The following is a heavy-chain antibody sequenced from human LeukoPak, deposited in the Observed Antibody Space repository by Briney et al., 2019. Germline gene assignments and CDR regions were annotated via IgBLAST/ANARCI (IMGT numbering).Heavy chain of an antibody. CDR3: ANTSGLIRTSPTIDF. V-gene: IGHV3-23*01. Sequence: GGSLTLSCAASGFTFSNYVMSWVRQAPGRGLEWVSAIGGGGFVTKYADSVKGRFTISRDNSKNTLYLQMNSLRAEDTAVYYCANTSGLIRTSPTIDFWGQGTLVTVS. J-gene: IGHJ4*02. D-gene: IGHD2-2*01. CDR2: IGGGGFVT. CDR1: GFTFSNYV.